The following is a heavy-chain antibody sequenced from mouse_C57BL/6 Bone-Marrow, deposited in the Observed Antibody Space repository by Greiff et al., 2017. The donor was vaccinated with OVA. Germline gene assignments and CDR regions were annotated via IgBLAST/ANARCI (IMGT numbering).Heavy chain of an antibody. D-gene: IGHD2-3*01. CDR3: ARRRWNYFDY. V-gene: IGHV1-82*01. CDR1: GYAFSSSW. Sequence: VNVVESGPELVKPGASVKISCKASGYAFSSSWMNWVKQRPGKGLEWIGRIYPGDGDTNYNGKFKGKATLTADKSSSTAYMQLSSLTSEDSAVYFCARRRWNYFDYWGQGTTLTVSS. J-gene: IGHJ2*01. CDR2: IYPGDGDT.